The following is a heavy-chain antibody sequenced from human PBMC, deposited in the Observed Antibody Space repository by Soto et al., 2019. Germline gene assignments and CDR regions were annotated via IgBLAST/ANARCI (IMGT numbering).Heavy chain of an antibody. CDR3: ATPGIGYCSGGSCPKYYMDV. CDR1: GGSFSGYY. D-gene: IGHD2-15*01. CDR2: INHSGST. V-gene: IGHV4-34*01. Sequence: SETLSLTCAVYGGSFSGYYWSWIRQPPGKRLEWIGEINHSGSTNYNPSLKSRVTISVDTSKNQFSLKLSSVTAADTAVYYCATPGIGYCSGGSCPKYYMDVWGKGTTVTVSS. J-gene: IGHJ6*03.